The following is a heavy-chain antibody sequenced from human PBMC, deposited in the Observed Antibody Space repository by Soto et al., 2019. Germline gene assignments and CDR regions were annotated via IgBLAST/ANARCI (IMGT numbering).Heavy chain of an antibody. CDR1: GYTYTGKY. Sequence: ASVKVSRKGSGYTYTGKYMHWLRQAAGQGLEWMALINPTAGGTSYAQRFKGRVTVTWDKSISTVYMELSRLRSDDTAIYYCARGYCSTMGCSHGFDYWGQGTLVTVSS. CDR3: ARGYCSTMGCSHGFDY. J-gene: IGHJ4*02. D-gene: IGHD2-2*01. V-gene: IGHV1-2*02. CDR2: INPTAGGT.